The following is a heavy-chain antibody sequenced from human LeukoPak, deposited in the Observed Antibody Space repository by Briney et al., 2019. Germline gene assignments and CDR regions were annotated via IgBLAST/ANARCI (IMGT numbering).Heavy chain of an antibody. J-gene: IGHJ4*02. V-gene: IGHV3-23*01. D-gene: IGHD6-13*01. CDR3: AKDVYSSSWSSFDY. Sequence: TGGSLRLPCAASGFTFSSYAMSWVRQAPGKGLEWVSAISGSGGSTYYADSVKGRITISGDNSKNTLYLQMNSLRAEDTAVYYCAKDVYSSSWSSFDYWGQGTLVTVSS. CDR2: ISGSGGST. CDR1: GFTFSSYA.